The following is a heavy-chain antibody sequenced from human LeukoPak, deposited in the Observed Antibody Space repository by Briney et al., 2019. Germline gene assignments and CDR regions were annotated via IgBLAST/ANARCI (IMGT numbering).Heavy chain of an antibody. CDR2: INTSGST. V-gene: IGHV4-4*07. Sequence: SETLSLTRTVSGGSMNSYYWTWIRQPAGKGLEWIGRINTSGSTNYNPSLKSRVTMSVDTSKNQFSLNLSSVTAADTGVYYCVRDPPSRQFDPWGQGTLVTVSS. CDR1: GGSMNSYY. CDR3: VRDPPSRQFDP. J-gene: IGHJ5*02.